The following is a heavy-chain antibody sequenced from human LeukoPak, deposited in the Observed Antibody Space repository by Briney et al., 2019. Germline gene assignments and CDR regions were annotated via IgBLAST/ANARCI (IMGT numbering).Heavy chain of an antibody. Sequence: GGSLRLSCAASGFTVSSNYMSWVRQAPGKGLEWVSSISDSGSSTYYADSVKGRFTISRDNSKNTLYLQMTNLRAADTAVYYCAKDLSRAVAADWFDPWDQGSLVTVSS. D-gene: IGHD6-19*01. CDR1: GFTVSSNY. V-gene: IGHV3-23*01. CDR3: AKDLSRAVAADWFDP. J-gene: IGHJ5*02. CDR2: ISDSGSST.